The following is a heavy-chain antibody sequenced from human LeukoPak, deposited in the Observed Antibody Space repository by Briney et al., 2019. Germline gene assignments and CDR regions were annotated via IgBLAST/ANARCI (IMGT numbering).Heavy chain of an antibody. V-gene: IGHV7-4-1*02. CDR2: INTNTGNP. Sequence: ASVKVSCKASGYTFTSYAMNWVRQAPGQGLEWMGWINTNTGNPTYAQGFTGRFVFSLDTSVSTAYLQISSLKAEDTAVYYCARGIRTNYYYYMDVWGKGTTVTVSS. J-gene: IGHJ6*03. CDR3: ARGIRTNYYYYMDV. CDR1: GYTFTSYA.